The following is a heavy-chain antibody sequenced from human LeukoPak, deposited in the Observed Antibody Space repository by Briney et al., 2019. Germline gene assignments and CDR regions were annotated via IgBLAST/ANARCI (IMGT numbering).Heavy chain of an antibody. Sequence: SETLSLTCSVSGVSISSSSYYWGWIRQPPGKGLEWIGTIYYSGYTYYNPSLKSRVTISVDTSKNQFSLKLSSVTAADTAVYYCAKHYMGSSYNRGLDYWGQGTLVTVAS. CDR1: GVSISSSSYY. D-gene: IGHD3-10*01. J-gene: IGHJ4*02. CDR3: AKHYMGSSYNRGLDY. CDR2: IYYSGYT. V-gene: IGHV4-39*01.